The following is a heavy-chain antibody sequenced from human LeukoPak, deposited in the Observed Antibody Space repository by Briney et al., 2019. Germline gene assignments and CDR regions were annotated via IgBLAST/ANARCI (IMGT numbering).Heavy chain of an antibody. V-gene: IGHV4-39*01. J-gene: IGHJ4*02. D-gene: IGHD3-10*01. CDR2: IYYTGST. CDR3: ARHRRSYSGIYYFDY. Sequence: PSETLSLTCSVSGGSISSNNYYWGWIRRPPGKGLEWIGSIYYTGSTFYNPSLKSRVTISVDTSKNQFSLRLSSVTAADTAVYYCARHRRSYSGIYYFDYWGQGTLVTVSS. CDR1: GGSISSNNYY.